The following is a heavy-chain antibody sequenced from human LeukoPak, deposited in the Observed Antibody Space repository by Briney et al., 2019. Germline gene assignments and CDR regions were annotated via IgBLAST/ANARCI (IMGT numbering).Heavy chain of an antibody. Sequence: GGSLRLSCAASGFTFSTYAMSWVRQAPGKGLEWVANIKQDGSVKYYVDSVKGRFTISRDNAKNSLYLQMNSLRDEDTAVYYCARIGYSSSSNDYWGQGTLSSSPQ. J-gene: IGHJ4*02. CDR3: ARIGYSSSSNDY. D-gene: IGHD6-6*01. CDR1: GFTFSTYA. V-gene: IGHV3-7*01. CDR2: IKQDGSVK.